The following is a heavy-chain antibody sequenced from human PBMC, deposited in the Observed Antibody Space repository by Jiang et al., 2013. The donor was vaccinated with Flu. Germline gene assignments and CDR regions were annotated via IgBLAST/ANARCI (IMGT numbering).Heavy chain of an antibody. CDR3: ARVYYDFWSGLPAQFDP. J-gene: IGHJ5*02. CDR2: IYYSGST. CDR1: GSISSYY. Sequence: GSISSYYWSWIRQPPGKGLEWIGYIYYSGSTNYNPSLKSRVTISVDTSKNQFSLKLSSVTAADTAVYYCARVYYDFWSGLPAQFDPWGQGTLVTVSS. V-gene: IGHV4-59*01. D-gene: IGHD3-3*01.